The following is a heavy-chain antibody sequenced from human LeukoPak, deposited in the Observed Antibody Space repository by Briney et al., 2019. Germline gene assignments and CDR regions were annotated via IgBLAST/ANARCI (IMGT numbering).Heavy chain of an antibody. CDR3: ARSMWGWFDP. J-gene: IGHJ5*02. CDR1: GASVSSGSYY. Sequence: SETLSLTCTVSGASVSSGSYYWSWSRQPPGKGLEWIGYTGSTNWNPSLKSRITISVDTSKNQFSLKLSSVTAADTAVYYCARSMWGWFDPWGQGTLVTVSS. V-gene: IGHV4-61*01. CDR2: TGST. D-gene: IGHD1-26*01.